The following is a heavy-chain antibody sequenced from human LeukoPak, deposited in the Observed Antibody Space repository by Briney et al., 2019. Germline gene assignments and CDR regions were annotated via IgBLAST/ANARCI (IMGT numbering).Heavy chain of an antibody. CDR2: IYSSGSS. Sequence: SETLSLTCSVSGASISSYYWSWVRQPAGKGLEWIGRIYSSGSSTENLSLKRRVTMSADTSKNQFSLKLSSVTAADTAVYYCMREETWVFYYGMDVWGSGATVTVSS. V-gene: IGHV4-4*07. CDR3: MREETWVFYYGMDV. J-gene: IGHJ6*04. D-gene: IGHD7-27*01. CDR1: GASISSYY.